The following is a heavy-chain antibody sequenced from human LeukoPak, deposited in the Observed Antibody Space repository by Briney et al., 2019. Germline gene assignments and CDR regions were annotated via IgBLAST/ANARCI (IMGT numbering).Heavy chain of an antibody. CDR3: AKDLDGSYCVDF. J-gene: IGHJ4*02. Sequence: QPGGSLRLSCAASGFTFNNFAIHWVRQAPGKGPEWVAVIHSDGRSKYYADSLKGRFTISRDNSKNTLYLRMNSLRSEDTALYYCAKDLDGSYCVDFWGQGTPVTVSS. CDR2: IHSDGRSK. V-gene: IGHV3-30*02. CDR1: GFTFNNFA. D-gene: IGHD1-26*01.